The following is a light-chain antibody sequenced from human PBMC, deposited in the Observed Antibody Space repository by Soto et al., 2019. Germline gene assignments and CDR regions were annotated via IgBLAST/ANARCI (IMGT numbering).Light chain of an antibody. Sequence: EIVLTQSPGTLSLSAGERATLSCRASQSVSYYLAWYQQKPGQAPRLLIYDASSRATGIPDRFSGSGSGTDFTLTISRLEPEDFAVYYCQQYGSSPGTFGQGTRLEIK. CDR1: QSVSYY. CDR3: QQYGSSPGT. V-gene: IGKV3-20*01. CDR2: DAS. J-gene: IGKJ5*01.